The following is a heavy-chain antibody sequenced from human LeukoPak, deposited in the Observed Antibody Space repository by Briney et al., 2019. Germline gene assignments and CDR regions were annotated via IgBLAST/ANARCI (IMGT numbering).Heavy chain of an antibody. CDR3: APSFGSGSSI. CDR1: GFTFSDNY. CDR2: ISSSATYT. J-gene: IGHJ3*02. V-gene: IGHV3-11*03. Sequence: GGSLKLSCAASGFTFSDNYMSWFRQAPGKGLEWVSYISSSATYTNYADSVKGRFTISRDNSKNSLYLQMGSLGAEDTAVYYCAPSFGSGSSIWGQGTMVTVSS. D-gene: IGHD3-10*01.